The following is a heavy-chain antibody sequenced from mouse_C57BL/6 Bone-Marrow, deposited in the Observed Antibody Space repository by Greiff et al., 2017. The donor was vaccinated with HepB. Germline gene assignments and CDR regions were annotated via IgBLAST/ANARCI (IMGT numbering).Heavy chain of an antibody. Sequence: VHLVESGPELVRPGVSVKISCKGSGYTFTDYAMHWVKQSPAKSLEWIGVISTYYGDASYNQKFKDKATMTVDKSSSTAYMELARLTSEDSAVYYCARGGTTGVAPYAMDYWGQGTSVTVSS. D-gene: IGHD1-1*01. CDR1: GYTFTDYA. V-gene: IGHV1-67*01. CDR2: ISTYYGDA. J-gene: IGHJ4*01. CDR3: ARGGTTGVAPYAMDY.